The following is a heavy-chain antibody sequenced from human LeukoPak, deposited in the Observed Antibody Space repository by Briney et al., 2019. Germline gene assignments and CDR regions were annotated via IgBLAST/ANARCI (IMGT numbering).Heavy chain of an antibody. J-gene: IGHJ4*02. D-gene: IGHD1-26*01. CDR1: GGSFSGYY. CDR2: ISSSGSTI. V-gene: IGHV3-11*04. CDR3: ARGEVGVNLFDY. Sequence: PSETLSLTCAVYGGSFSGYYWSWIRQPPGKGLEWVSYISSSGSTIYYADSVKGRFTISRDNAKNSLYLQMNSLRAEDTAVYYCARGEVGVNLFDYWGQGTLVTVSS.